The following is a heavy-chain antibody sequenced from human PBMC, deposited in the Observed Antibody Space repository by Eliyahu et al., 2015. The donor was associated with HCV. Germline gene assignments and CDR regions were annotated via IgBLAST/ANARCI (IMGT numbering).Heavy chain of an antibody. D-gene: IGHD3-10*01. J-gene: IGHJ4*02. CDR3: ARIRRITMVQGYTVDY. CDR1: GGSFXXYY. Sequence: QVQLQQWGAGLLKPSETLSLTCAVYGGSFXXYYWSWIRQPPGKGLEWIGEINHSGSTNYNPSLKSRVTISVDTSKNQFSLKLSSVTAADTAVYYCARIRRITMVQGYTVDYWGQGTLVTVSS. V-gene: IGHV4-34*01. CDR2: INHSGST.